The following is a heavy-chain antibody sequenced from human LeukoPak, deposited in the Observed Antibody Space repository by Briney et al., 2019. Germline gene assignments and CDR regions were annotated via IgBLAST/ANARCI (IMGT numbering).Heavy chain of an antibody. CDR3: AKAFRYFDWLLYDAFDI. Sequence: PGGSLRLSCAASGFTFSSYAMSGVRQAPGKGLEWVSAISGRCGSTYYADSVKGRFTISRDNSKTTLYLQMNSLRAEDTAVYYCAKAFRYFDWLLYDAFDIWGQGTMVTVSS. CDR1: GFTFSSYA. J-gene: IGHJ3*02. V-gene: IGHV3-23*01. D-gene: IGHD3-9*01. CDR2: ISGRCGST.